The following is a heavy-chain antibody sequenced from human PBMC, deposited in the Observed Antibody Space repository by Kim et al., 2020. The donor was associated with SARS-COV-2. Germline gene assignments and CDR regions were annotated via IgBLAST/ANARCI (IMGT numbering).Heavy chain of an antibody. V-gene: IGHV3-30*18. J-gene: IGHJ4*02. D-gene: IGHD2-15*01. Sequence: GGSLRLSCAASGFNFSNYGMHWVRQAPGKGLEWVGIVSYEGRNTYYAGSVKGRFTISRDNSKNTLYLQMNSLRAEDTARYFCVKEAAFTTVVVDYYFDYWGQGTLVTVSS. CDR3: VKEAAFTTVVVDYYFDY. CDR1: GFNFSNYG. CDR2: VSYEGRNT.